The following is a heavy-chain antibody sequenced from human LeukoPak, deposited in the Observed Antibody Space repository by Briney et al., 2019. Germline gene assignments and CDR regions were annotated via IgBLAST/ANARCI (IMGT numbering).Heavy chain of an antibody. V-gene: IGHV1-69*04. CDR1: GGTFSSYA. Sequence: GASVKVSCKASGGTFSSYAISWVRQAPGQGLEWMGRIIPILGIANYAQKSQGRVTITADKSTSTAYMELSSLRSEDTAVYYCARDEDTAMVTVYYYYGMDVWGQGTTVTVSS. CDR3: ARDEDTAMVTVYYYYGMDV. CDR2: IIPILGIA. D-gene: IGHD5-18*01. J-gene: IGHJ6*02.